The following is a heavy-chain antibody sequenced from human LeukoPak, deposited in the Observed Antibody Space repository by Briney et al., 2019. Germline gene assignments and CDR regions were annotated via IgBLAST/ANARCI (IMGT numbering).Heavy chain of an antibody. CDR2: MNPNNGDT. CDR1: GYDFSRYD. V-gene: IGHV1-8*01. CDR3: TRGYYDSSDFEYFHH. D-gene: IGHD3-22*01. J-gene: IGHJ1*01. Sequence: ASVMVSCKASGYDFSRYDINWVRLAPGQGLEWMGWMNPNNGDTDYAQNFQGRVTMTRDMSISTAYMELSRLRSDDTAIYYCTRGYYDSSDFEYFHHWGQGTLVTVSS.